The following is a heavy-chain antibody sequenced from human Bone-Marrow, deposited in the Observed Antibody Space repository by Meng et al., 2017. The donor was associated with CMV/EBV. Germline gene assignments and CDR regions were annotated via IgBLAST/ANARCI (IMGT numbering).Heavy chain of an antibody. CDR2: INSDGSST. Sequence: GESLKISCAASGFTFSSYWMHWVRQAPGKGLVWVSRINSDGSSTSYADSVKGRFTISRDNAKNTLYQQMNSLRAEDTAVYYCARDSAPWRGATPDYCGQGTLFTVSS. CDR3: ARDSAPWRGATPDY. D-gene: IGHD1-26*01. V-gene: IGHV3-74*01. CDR1: GFTFSSYW. J-gene: IGHJ4*02.